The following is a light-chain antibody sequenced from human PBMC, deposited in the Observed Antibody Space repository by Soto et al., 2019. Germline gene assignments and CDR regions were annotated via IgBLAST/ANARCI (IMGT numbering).Light chain of an antibody. CDR3: QQYNSYSRT. CDR1: QSVSIN. Sequence: EVVMTQSPATLSVSPGERATLSCRASQSVSINLAWYQQKPGQAPRLLIYGASTRATGIPARFSGSGSGTEFTLTISSLQPDDFATYYCQQYNSYSRTFGQGTKVEIK. CDR2: GAS. V-gene: IGKV3-15*01. J-gene: IGKJ1*01.